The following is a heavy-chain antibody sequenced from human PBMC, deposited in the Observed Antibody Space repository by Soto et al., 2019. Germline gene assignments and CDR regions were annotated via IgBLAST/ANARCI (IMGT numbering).Heavy chain of an antibody. CDR3: ARGNSSYYDYGMDV. CDR2: IYDSGST. Sequence: PSETLSLTCAVSGDSISRGGYSWTWIRQPPGKALEWIGNIYDSGSTSYNPSLKSRVTISVDRSKNQFSLKLTSVTAADTAVYFSARGNSSYYDYGMDVWSKGTTVTVS. J-gene: IGHJ6*04. CDR1: GDSISRGGYS. D-gene: IGHD5-18*01. V-gene: IGHV4-30-2*01.